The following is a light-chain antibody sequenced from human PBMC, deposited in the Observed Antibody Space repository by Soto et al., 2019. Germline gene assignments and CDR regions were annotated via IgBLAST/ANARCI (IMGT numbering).Light chain of an antibody. J-gene: IGKJ1*01. Sequence: EIVLTQSPGTLSLSPGERATLSCRASQSLNARYLAWYQVKPGQAPMLLFYGASSRATGIPGRFSGSGSGTDFTLTISSLQSEDFAVYYCQQYSNWPPWTFGQGTKVDIK. V-gene: IGKV3-20*01. CDR2: GAS. CDR1: QSLNARY. CDR3: QQYSNWPPWT.